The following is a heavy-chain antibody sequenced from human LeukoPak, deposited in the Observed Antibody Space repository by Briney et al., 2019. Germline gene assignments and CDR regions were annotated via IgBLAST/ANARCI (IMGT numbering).Heavy chain of an antibody. V-gene: IGHV4-59*01. J-gene: IGHJ4*02. Sequence: SETLSLTCTVSGGSISSYYWSWIRQPPGKGLEWIGYIYYSGSTNYNPSLKSRVTISVDTSKNQFSLKLSSVTAADTAVYYCARRSYDILTGYYNVDYWGQGTLVTVSS. D-gene: IGHD3-9*01. CDR3: ARRSYDILTGYYNVDY. CDR2: IYYSGST. CDR1: GGSISSYY.